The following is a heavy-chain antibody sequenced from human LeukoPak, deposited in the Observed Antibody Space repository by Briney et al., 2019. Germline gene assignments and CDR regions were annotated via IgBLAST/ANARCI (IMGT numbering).Heavy chain of an antibody. Sequence: PGGTLRLSCAASGFTFSSYAMSWVRQAPGKGLEWVSAISGSGGSTYYADSVKGRFTISRDNSKNTLYLQMNSLRAEDTAVYYGAKNGGGEFDPWGQGTLVTVSS. D-gene: IGHD3-16*01. J-gene: IGHJ5*02. CDR3: AKNGGGEFDP. CDR1: GFTFSSYA. CDR2: ISGSGGST. V-gene: IGHV3-23*01.